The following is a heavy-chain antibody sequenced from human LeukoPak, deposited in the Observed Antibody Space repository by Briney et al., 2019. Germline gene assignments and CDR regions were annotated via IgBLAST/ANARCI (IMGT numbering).Heavy chain of an antibody. V-gene: IGHV4-39*01. CDR3: ARRVRLNSGWYFDY. Sequence: SETLSLTCTVSGGSISSSSYYWGWIRQPPGKGLEWIGSIYYSGNTYYNPSLKSRVTISVDTSKNQFSLKLSSVTAADTAVYYCARRVRLNSGWYFDYWGQGTLVTVSS. CDR2: IYYSGNT. J-gene: IGHJ4*02. CDR1: GGSISSSSYY. D-gene: IGHD5-12*01.